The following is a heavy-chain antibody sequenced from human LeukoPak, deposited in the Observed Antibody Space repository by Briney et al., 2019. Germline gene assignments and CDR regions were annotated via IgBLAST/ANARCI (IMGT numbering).Heavy chain of an antibody. CDR1: GSPFDNSA. Sequence: RSLTLSCPASGSPFDNSAMHWVRQAPGKGLEWLSIISWNSAHTAYAASVKGRFTISRHNARNSLDLQMKRPRAEQTPFYYCAKVRGTYSRGYFCDYWGEGTLVSVPS. CDR2: ISWNSAHT. J-gene: IGHJ4*02. D-gene: IGHD6-25*01. CDR3: AKVRGTYSRGYFCDY. V-gene: IGHV3-9*01.